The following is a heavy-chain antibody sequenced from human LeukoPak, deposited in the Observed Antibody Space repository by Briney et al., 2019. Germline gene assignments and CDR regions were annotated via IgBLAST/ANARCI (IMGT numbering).Heavy chain of an antibody. CDR1: GFTFTSSA. V-gene: IGHV1-58*02. D-gene: IGHD2-15*01. Sequence: GASVKVSCKASGFTFTSSAMQWVRQARGQRLEWRGWIVVGSGNTNYAQKFQERVTITRDMSTSTAYMELSSLRSEDTAVYYCAADLRSGQSPFDPWGQGTLVTVSS. CDR3: AADLRSGQSPFDP. J-gene: IGHJ5*02. CDR2: IVVGSGNT.